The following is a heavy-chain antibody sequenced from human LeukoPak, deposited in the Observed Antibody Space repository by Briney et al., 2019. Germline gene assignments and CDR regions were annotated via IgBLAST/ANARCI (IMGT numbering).Heavy chain of an antibody. CDR1: GGSISSSSYY. V-gene: IGHV4-39*01. J-gene: IGHJ4*02. CDR3: ARLSPYYGAYYFDY. CDR2: IYYSGST. D-gene: IGHD4-17*01. Sequence: SEALSLTCTVSGGSISSSSYYWGWIRQPPGKGLEWIGTIYYSGSTYYNPSLKSRVTISVDTSKNQFSLKLSSVTAADTAVYYCARLSPYYGAYYFDYWGQGHLVTVSS.